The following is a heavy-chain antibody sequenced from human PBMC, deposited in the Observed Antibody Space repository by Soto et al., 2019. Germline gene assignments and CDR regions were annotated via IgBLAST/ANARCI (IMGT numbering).Heavy chain of an antibody. Sequence: ASVKVSCKASGYTFTSYGISWVRQAPGQGLEWMGWISAYNGNTNYAQKLQGRVTMTTDTYTSTAYMELRSLRSDDTAVYYCARLRDTTTPFDPWGQGTLVTVSS. CDR1: GYTFTSYG. J-gene: IGHJ5*02. CDR2: ISAYNGNT. D-gene: IGHD4-4*01. CDR3: ARLRDTTTPFDP. V-gene: IGHV1-18*01.